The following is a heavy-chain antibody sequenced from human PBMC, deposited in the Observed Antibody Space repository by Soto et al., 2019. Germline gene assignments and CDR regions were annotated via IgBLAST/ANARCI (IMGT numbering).Heavy chain of an antibody. CDR1: GGSTSSSSYY. J-gene: IGHJ6*02. V-gene: IGHV4-39*01. CDR3: ARLSLTVNYYYYGMDV. CDR2: IYYSGST. D-gene: IGHD1-20*01. Sequence: SETLSLTCTVSGGSTSSSSYYWGWIRQPPGKGLEWIGSIYYSGSTYYNPSLKSRVTISVDTSKNQFSLKLSSVTAADTAVYYCARLSLTVNYYYYGMDVWGQGTTVTVSS.